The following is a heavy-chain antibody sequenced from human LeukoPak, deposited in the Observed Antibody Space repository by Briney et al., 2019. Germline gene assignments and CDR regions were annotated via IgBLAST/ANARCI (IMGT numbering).Heavy chain of an antibody. CDR3: ALTVYGSGSYWDY. J-gene: IGHJ4*02. V-gene: IGHV3-23*01. CDR1: GFTFSSYA. D-gene: IGHD3-10*01. CDR2: ISGSGGST. Sequence: PGGSLRLSCAASGFTFSSYAMSWVRQAPGKGLDWVSAISGSGGSTYYADSVKGRFTISRDNFKNTLYLQMNSLRAEDTAVYYCALTVYGSGSYWDYWGQGTLVTVSS.